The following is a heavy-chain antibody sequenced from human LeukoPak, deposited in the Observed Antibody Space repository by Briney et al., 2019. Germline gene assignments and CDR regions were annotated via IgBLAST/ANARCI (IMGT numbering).Heavy chain of an antibody. V-gene: IGHV3-48*01. CDR2: ISSSSSTI. CDR1: GFTFSSYS. CDR3: ARVRLERSDAFDF. J-gene: IGHJ3*01. Sequence: GGSLRLSCAASGFTFSSYSMNWVRQAPGKGLEWVSYISSSSSTIYYADSVKGRFTISRDNAKNSLYLQMNSLRAEDTAVYYCARVRLERSDAFDFWGQGTMVTVSS. D-gene: IGHD1-1*01.